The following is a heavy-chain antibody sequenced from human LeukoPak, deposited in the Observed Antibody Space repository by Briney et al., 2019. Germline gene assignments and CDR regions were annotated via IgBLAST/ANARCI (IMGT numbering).Heavy chain of an antibody. CDR2: TNPNSGGT. D-gene: IGHD1-26*01. V-gene: IGHV1-2*02. Sequence: ASVKVSCKASGYTFTGYYMHWVRQAPGQGLEWMGWTNPNSGGTNYAQKFQGRVTMTRDTSISTAYMELSRLRSDDTAVYYCAREPGYSGSYYFSYWGQGTLVTVSS. J-gene: IGHJ4*02. CDR3: AREPGYSGSYYFSY. CDR1: GYTFTGYY.